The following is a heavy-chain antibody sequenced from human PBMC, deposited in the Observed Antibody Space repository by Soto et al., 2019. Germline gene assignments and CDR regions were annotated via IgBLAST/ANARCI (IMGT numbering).Heavy chain of an antibody. CDR2: SFHNGNT. CDR3: ARGFNFSGSGSYGSEYWFDP. CDR1: GVSITSGGHP. J-gene: IGHJ5*02. V-gene: IGHV4-30-2*01. D-gene: IGHD3-10*01. Sequence: QLQLQESGSGLVKPSQTLSLTCTVSGVSITSGGHPWNWIRQPPGKGLEWIGYSFHNGNTFYNPSFASRVTISVDRSKNQFSLKLTSVPASDTAMYFCARGFNFSGSGSYGSEYWFDPWVQGTLVNVSS.